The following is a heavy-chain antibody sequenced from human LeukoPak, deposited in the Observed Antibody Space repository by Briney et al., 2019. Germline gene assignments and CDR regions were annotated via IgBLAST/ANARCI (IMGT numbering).Heavy chain of an antibody. CDR1: GYTFTSYY. CDR2: INPSGGST. Sequence: GASVKVSCKASGYTFTSYYMHWVRQAPGQGLEWMGIINPSGGSTSYAQKFQGRVTMTRDTSTSTVYMELSSLRSEDTAEYYCARAPTGYSSGNDAFDIWGQGTMVTVSS. CDR3: ARAPTGYSSGNDAFDI. V-gene: IGHV1-46*01. J-gene: IGHJ3*02. D-gene: IGHD6-19*01.